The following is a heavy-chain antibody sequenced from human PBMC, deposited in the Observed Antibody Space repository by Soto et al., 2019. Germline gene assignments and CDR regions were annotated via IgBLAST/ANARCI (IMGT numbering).Heavy chain of an antibody. V-gene: IGHV3-7*05. CDR2: IKEDGSEK. J-gene: IGHJ4*02. D-gene: IGHD1-26*01. CDR1: GFTFSNYW. CDR3: ATKQVGVVPFGY. Sequence: ESGGGLVQPGGSLRLSCAASGFTFSNYWMSWVRQAPGKGLEWVANIKEDGSEKYYVDSVKGRFTISRDNAKNSLYLQMNSLRAEDTAVYYCATKQVGVVPFGYWGQGTLVTVSS.